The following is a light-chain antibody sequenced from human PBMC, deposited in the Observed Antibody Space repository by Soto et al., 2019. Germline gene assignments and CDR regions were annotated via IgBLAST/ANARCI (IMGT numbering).Light chain of an antibody. CDR3: QVWASSTDLYV. Sequence: SYELTQPPSLSVAPGQTATITCGGLNIGGKTVHWYQQKPGQAPVVVVHHDSDRPSGIPERFSGSNSGNTATLTISGVEAGDEADDFCQVWASSTDLYVFGSGTKLTVL. CDR1: NIGGKT. J-gene: IGLJ1*01. CDR2: HDS. V-gene: IGLV3-21*02.